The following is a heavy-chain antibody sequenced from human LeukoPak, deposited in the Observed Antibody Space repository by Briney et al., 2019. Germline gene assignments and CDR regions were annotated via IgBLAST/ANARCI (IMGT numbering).Heavy chain of an antibody. J-gene: IGHJ4*02. CDR2: INPNSVGT. Sequence: ASVKVSCKASGYTFTGYYMHWVRQAPGQGLEWMGWINPNSVGTNYAQKFQGRVTMTRDTSISTAYMELSRLRSDDTAVYYCARDCTPQPRGYSGYGPAYYFDYWGQGTLVTVSS. D-gene: IGHD5-12*01. CDR1: GYTFTGYY. CDR3: ARDCTPQPRGYSGYGPAYYFDY. V-gene: IGHV1-2*02.